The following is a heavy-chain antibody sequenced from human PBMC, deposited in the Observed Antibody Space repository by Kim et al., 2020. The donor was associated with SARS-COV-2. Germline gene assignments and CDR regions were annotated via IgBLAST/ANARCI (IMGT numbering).Heavy chain of an antibody. V-gene: IGHV3-33*01. CDR3: AREGSSWYRDYYYGMDV. CDR1: GFTFSSYG. D-gene: IGHD6-13*01. J-gene: IGHJ6*02. CDR2: IWYDGSNK. Sequence: GGSLRLSCAASGFTFSSYGMHWVRQAPGKGLEWVAVIWYDGSNKYYADSVKGRFTISRDNSKNTLYLQMNSLRAEDTAVYYCAREGSSWYRDYYYGMDVWGQGTTVTVSS.